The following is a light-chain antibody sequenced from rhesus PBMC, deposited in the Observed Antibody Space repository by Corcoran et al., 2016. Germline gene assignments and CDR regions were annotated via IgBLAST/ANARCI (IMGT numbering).Light chain of an antibody. CDR3: QHNSGTPFT. Sequence: DIQLTQSPSSLSASVGDTVTITCRASETVNNYLNWYQPTPGKAPKLLIFEASTLQGGVPPRFTGSGSGTDYTLIISSLQSEEVATYSCQHNSGTPFTFGPGTKLDIK. J-gene: IGKJ3*01. V-gene: IGKV1-74*01. CDR2: EAS. CDR1: ETVNNY.